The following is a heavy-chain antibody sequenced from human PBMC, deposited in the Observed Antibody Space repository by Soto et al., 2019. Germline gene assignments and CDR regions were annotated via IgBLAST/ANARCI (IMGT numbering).Heavy chain of an antibody. CDR1: GFTFSSYD. CDR3: ARGPWASNGPAFDI. V-gene: IGHV3-13*01. J-gene: IGHJ3*02. D-gene: IGHD3-22*01. Sequence: GGSLRLSCAASGFTFSSYDMHWVRQATGKGLEWVSAIGTAGDTYYPGSVKGRFTISRENAKNSLYLQMNSLRAEDTAVYYCARGPWASNGPAFDIWGQGTMVTVSS. CDR2: IGTAGDT.